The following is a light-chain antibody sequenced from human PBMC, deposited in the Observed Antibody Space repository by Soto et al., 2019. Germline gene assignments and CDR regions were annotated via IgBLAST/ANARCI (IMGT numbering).Light chain of an antibody. Sequence: QSVLTQPASVSGSPGQSITISCTGTSSDVGGYNYVSWYQQHPGKAPKLMIYEVSNRPSRVSNRFSGSKSGNTASLTISGLQAEDEADDYCSSYTRSSTSYVFGTGTKLTVL. CDR2: EVS. V-gene: IGLV2-14*01. CDR1: SSDVGGYNY. CDR3: SSYTRSSTSYV. J-gene: IGLJ1*01.